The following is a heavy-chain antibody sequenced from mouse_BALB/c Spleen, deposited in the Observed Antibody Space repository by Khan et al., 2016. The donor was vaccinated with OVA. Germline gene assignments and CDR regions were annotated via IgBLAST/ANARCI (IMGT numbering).Heavy chain of an antibody. CDR1: GYTFTDYY. Sequence: QVQLKQSGAELARPGASVKLSCKASGYTFTDYYINWVKQRTGQGLEWIGEISPGSGDTYYNAKFKSKDTLTADKSYSTAYMQLNRLTSEASAVYFCARRNYFGYTFAYWGQGTLVTVSA. CDR2: ISPGSGDT. D-gene: IGHD1-2*01. J-gene: IGHJ3*01. V-gene: IGHV1-77*01. CDR3: ARRNYFGYTFAY.